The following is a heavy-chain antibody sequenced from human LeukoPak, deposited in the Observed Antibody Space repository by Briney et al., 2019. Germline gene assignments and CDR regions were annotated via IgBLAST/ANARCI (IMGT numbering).Heavy chain of an antibody. Sequence: GGSLRLSCSASGFTFSSDAMSWVRQAPGKGLEWVSAISGSGAGTHYADSVKGRFTISRDTSKNTLYLQMNSLRAEDTAVYYCAKDPQGGVTPVDYWGQGTLVTVSS. J-gene: IGHJ4*02. D-gene: IGHD2-21*02. CDR1: GFTFSSDA. CDR2: ISGSGAGT. CDR3: AKDPQGGVTPVDY. V-gene: IGHV3-23*01.